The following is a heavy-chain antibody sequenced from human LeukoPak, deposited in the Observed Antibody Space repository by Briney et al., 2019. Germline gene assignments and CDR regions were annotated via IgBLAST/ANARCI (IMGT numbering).Heavy chain of an antibody. CDR2: ISYDGSNK. J-gene: IGHJ4*02. V-gene: IGHV3-30-3*01. Sequence: PGRSLRLSCAASGFTFSSYAMHWVRQAPGKGLEWVAVISYDGSNKYYADSVKGRFTISRDNSKNTLYLQMNSLRAEDTAVYYCAKDSGNGVCYYYWGQGTLVTVSS. CDR3: AKDSGNGVCYYY. CDR1: GFTFSSYA. D-gene: IGHD2-8*01.